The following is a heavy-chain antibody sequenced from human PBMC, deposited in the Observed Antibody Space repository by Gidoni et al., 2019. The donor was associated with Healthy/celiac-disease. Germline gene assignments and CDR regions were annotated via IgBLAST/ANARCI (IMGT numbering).Heavy chain of an antibody. J-gene: IGHJ6*02. V-gene: IGHV3-53*01. D-gene: IGHD3-3*01. Sequence: EVQLVESGGGLIQPGGSLRLSCAATGFTVSCHYMSWVRQAPGKGLEWVSVIYSGGSTYDADSVKGRFTISRDNSKNTLYLQMNSLRAEDTAVYYCARDPGYYDFWSGDDYGMDVWGQGTTVTVSS. CDR1: GFTVSCHY. CDR2: IYSGGST. CDR3: ARDPGYYDFWSGDDYGMDV.